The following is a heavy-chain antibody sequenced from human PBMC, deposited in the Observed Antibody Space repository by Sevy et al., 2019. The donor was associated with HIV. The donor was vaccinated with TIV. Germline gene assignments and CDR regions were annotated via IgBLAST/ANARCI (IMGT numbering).Heavy chain of an antibody. CDR2: IYRSGST. CDR3: ARGSYGSGSYQYD. Sequence: SETLSLTCAVSGGSISSSNWWSWVRQPPGKGLEWIGEIYRSGSTNYNPSLKSRVTISVDKSKNQFSLKLSSVPAADTAVYYCARGSYGSGSYQYDWGQGTLVTVSS. J-gene: IGHJ4*02. CDR1: GGSISSSNW. V-gene: IGHV4-4*02. D-gene: IGHD3-10*01.